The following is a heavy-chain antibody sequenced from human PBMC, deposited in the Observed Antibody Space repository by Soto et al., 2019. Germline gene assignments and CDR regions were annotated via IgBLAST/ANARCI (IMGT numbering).Heavy chain of an antibody. Sequence: GGSLRLSCAASGFTFSSYGMHLVRQAPGKGLEWVAFIWYDGSNNYYADSVKGRFTISRDNSKNTLYLQMNSLRAEDTAVYYGARGIVVVTAAYYGMDVGGQGTTVNVSS. CDR1: GFTFSSYG. V-gene: IGHV3-33*01. D-gene: IGHD2-2*01. CDR3: ARGIVVVTAAYYGMDV. CDR2: IWYDGSNN. J-gene: IGHJ6*02.